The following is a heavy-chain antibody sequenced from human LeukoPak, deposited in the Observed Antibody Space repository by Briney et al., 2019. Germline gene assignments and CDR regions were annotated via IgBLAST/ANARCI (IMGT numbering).Heavy chain of an antibody. Sequence: ASVKVSCKASGYTFTGYYMHWVRQAPGQGLEWMGRINPNSGGTNYAQKFQGRVTMTRDTSISTAYMELSRLRSDDTAVYYCASFQSSGWYPAEYFQHRGQGTLVTVSS. CDR2: INPNSGGT. D-gene: IGHD6-19*01. CDR1: GYTFTGYY. J-gene: IGHJ1*01. V-gene: IGHV1-2*06. CDR3: ASFQSSGWYPAEYFQH.